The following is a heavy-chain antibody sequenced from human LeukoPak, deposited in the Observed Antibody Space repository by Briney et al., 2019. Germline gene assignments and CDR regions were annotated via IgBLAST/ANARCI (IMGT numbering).Heavy chain of an antibody. D-gene: IGHD3-3*01. CDR1: GGSVSSSSYY. CDR2: IYYSGTT. Sequence: SETLSLTCTVSGGSVSSSSYYWGWIRQPPGKGLEWIGSIYYSGTTYYNPSLKSRVTISVGTSKNQFSLRLSSVTAADTAVYYCARRPSGYALSWLDPWGQGTLVTVPS. V-gene: IGHV4-39*01. J-gene: IGHJ5*02. CDR3: ARRPSGYALSWLDP.